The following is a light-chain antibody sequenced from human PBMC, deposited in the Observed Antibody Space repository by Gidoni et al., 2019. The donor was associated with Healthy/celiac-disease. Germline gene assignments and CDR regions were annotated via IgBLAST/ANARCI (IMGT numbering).Light chain of an antibody. CDR2: WAS. V-gene: IGKV4-1*01. J-gene: IGKJ3*01. Sequence: DLVITQSPDSLPVSLGERATINCKSSQSVLYSSNNKNYLAWYQQKPGQPPKLLIYWASTRESGVPDRFSGSGSGTDFTLTISSLQAEDVAVYYCQQYYSTPLFTFGPGTKVDIK. CDR3: QQYYSTPLFT. CDR1: QSVLYSSNNKNY.